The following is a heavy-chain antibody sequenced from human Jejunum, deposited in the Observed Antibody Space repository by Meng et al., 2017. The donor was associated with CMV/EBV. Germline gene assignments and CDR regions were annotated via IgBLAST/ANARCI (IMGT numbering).Heavy chain of an antibody. V-gene: IGHV3-74*01. D-gene: IGHD3-22*01. CDR2: ISGEGGST. CDR1: GFTFSTYW. J-gene: IGHJ4*02. Sequence: SCAASGFTFSTYWMTWVRQVPGKGPVWVARISGEGGSTAYADFAKGRFTISRDNAKNTLSLEMNSLRAEDTAIYYCTKISHSSGLDWGQGILVTAPQ. CDR3: TKISHSSGLD.